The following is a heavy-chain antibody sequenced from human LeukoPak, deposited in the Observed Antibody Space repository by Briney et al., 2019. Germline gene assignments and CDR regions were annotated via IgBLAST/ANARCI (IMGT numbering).Heavy chain of an antibody. CDR1: GFTVSSNY. J-gene: IGHJ6*02. CDR2: IYSGGST. CDR3: ARDRGGLMGSVAYYYGMDV. Sequence: GGSLRLSCAASGFTVSSNYMSWVRQAPGKGLEWVSVIYSGGSTYYADSVKGRFTISRHNSKNTLYLQMNGLRAEDTAVYYCARDRGGLMGSVAYYYGMDVWGQGTTVTVSS. D-gene: IGHD2-8*01. V-gene: IGHV3-53*04.